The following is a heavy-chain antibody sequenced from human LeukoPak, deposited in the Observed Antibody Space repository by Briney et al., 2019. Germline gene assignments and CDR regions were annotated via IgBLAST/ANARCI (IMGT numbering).Heavy chain of an antibody. J-gene: IGHJ4*02. CDR3: AKGGVSDRGSWYGDYFDY. CDR2: LSADGSHK. Sequence: GGSLRLSCEASGFKFSSYGMHWVSQPPGKGLEWVAVLSADGSHKQFADAVKDRFAISRDNSKETLYLQMNGLRSEDTAIYYCAKGGVSDRGSWYGDYFDYWGQGTLVTVSS. V-gene: IGHV3-30*18. D-gene: IGHD6-13*01. CDR1: GFKFSSYG.